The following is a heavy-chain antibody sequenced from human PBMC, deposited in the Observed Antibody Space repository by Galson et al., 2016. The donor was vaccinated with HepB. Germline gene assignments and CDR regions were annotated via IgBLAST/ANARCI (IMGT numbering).Heavy chain of an antibody. J-gene: IGHJ4*02. V-gene: IGHV4-39*01. D-gene: IGHD2-21*01. CDR1: GGSVTNHQYC. CDR3: VDYCGGGACPDY. CDR2: FCYTGIT. Sequence: SETLSLTCIVSGGSVTNHQYCWGWVRQAPGKGLEWIASFCYTGITYYNPSLRSRLTMDVDTSKFQLSLHLRSVAAADTAVYHCVDYCGGGACPDYWGQGTLVTVSS.